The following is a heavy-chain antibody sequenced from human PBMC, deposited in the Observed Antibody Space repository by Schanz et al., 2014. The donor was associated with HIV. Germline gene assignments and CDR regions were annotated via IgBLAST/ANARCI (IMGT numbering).Heavy chain of an antibody. Sequence: QVQLVESGGGVVQPGRSLRLSCAASGFTFSSYGMNWVRQAPGKGLEWVAVISHDGSKKFYIDSVKGRFTISRDNSKNTLFLQMNSLRAEDTAVYYCAKVPEEGYFDPWGQGTLVTVSS. V-gene: IGHV3-30*18. D-gene: IGHD5-12*01. J-gene: IGHJ5*02. CDR1: GFTFSSYG. CDR3: AKVPEEGYFDP. CDR2: ISHDGSKK.